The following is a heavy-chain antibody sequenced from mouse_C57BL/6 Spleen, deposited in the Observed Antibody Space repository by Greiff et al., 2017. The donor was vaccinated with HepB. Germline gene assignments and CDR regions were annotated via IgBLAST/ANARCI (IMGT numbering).Heavy chain of an antibody. V-gene: IGHV1-64*01. CDR1: GYTFTSYW. J-gene: IGHJ2*01. CDR2: IHPNSGST. D-gene: IGHD6-1*01. CDR3: AREGVGDYFDY. Sequence: QVQLQQPGAELVKPGASVKLSCKASGYTFTSYWMHWVKQRPGQGLEWIGMIHPNSGSTNYNEKFKSKATLTVDKSSSTAYMQLSSLTSEDSAVHYCAREGVGDYFDYWGQGTTLTVSS.